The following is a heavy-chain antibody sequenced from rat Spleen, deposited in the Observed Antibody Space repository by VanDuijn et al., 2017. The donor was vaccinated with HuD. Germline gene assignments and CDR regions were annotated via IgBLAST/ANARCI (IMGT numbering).Heavy chain of an antibody. D-gene: IGHD1-2*01. CDR1: GFSLTSYS. Sequence: QVQLKESGPGLVQPSETLSLTCTVSGFSLTSYSVSWVRQPSGKGPEWMGRMWYDGDTAYNSALKSRLSISRDTSKNQVFLEMSSLQTDDTAIYFCTRGDYSGYSWFAYWGQGTLVTVSS. CDR3: TRGDYSGYSWFAY. CDR2: MWYDGDT. V-gene: IGHV2-63*01. J-gene: IGHJ3*01.